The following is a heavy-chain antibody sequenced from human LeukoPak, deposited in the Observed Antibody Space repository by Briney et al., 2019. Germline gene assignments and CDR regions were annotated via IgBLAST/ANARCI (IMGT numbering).Heavy chain of an antibody. J-gene: IGHJ3*02. CDR3: ARDADPEDAVDI. Sequence: GRSLRLSCAASGFTFISYAMLWVRQAPGRGLEWVAVISYDGSNKYYADSVKGRFTIGRDNSKNTLYLQMNSLRAEDTAVYYCARDADPEDAVDIWDQGTMVTVSS. CDR2: ISYDGSNK. CDR1: GFTFISYA. V-gene: IGHV3-30*04.